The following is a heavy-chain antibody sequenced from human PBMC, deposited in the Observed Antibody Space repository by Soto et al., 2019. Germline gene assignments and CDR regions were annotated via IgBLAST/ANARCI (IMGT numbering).Heavy chain of an antibody. CDR1: GYTFTSYG. V-gene: IGHV1-18*01. CDR2: ISDYNGNT. D-gene: IGHD2-2*01. J-gene: IGHJ4*02. CDR3: ASGKRYCSSASCYAFDY. Sequence: ASVKVSCKASGYTFTSYGISWVRQAPGKGLEWMGWISDYNGNTNYAQKLQGRVTMPTATSTTTAYMELRSLRSDDAAVYYCASGKRYCSSASCYAFDYWGQGTLVTVSS.